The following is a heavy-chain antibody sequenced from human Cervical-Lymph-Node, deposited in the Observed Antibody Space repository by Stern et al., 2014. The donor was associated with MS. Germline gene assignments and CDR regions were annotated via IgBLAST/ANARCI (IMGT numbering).Heavy chain of an antibody. V-gene: IGHV1-69*09. CDR2: FFPSLGEA. J-gene: IGHJ5*02. CDR3: ARDPHRSGRCTSTNCYTRDWFDP. D-gene: IGHD2-2*02. Sequence: VHLVESGAEVRKPGSSVKVSCRASGGSFSNYAISWVRQAPGQGLEWMGRFFPSLGEADYTQNFEGRATFTADRSTPTAYMELTGLRSEDTAVYYCARDPHRSGRCTSTNCYTRDWFDPWGQGTLVTVSS. CDR1: GGSFSNYA.